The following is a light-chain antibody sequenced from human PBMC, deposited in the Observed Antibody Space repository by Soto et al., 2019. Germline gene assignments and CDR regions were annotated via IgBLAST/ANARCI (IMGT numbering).Light chain of an antibody. CDR3: QQRTIWPPGST. J-gene: IGKJ5*01. CDR2: DES. V-gene: IGKV3-11*01. Sequence: EIVLTQSPATLSLSPGERATLSCRASQSVSNSLSWSQQKPSQPPRLLLYDESNRATGIPARFRGSGSGSDFTLSISSLEPEDFAFYFCQQRTIWPPGSTFGQGTRLEI. CDR1: QSVSNS.